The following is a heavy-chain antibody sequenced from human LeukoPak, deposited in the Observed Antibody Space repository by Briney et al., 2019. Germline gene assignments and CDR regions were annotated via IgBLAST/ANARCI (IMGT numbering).Heavy chain of an antibody. D-gene: IGHD3-10*01. CDR3: ARFGFSHPKSRFGTRGNDAFDI. CDR2: IYTSGST. V-gene: IGHV4-4*07. J-gene: IGHJ3*02. CDR1: GGSISSYY. Sequence: PSETLSLTCTVSGGSISSYYWSWIRQPAGKGLEWIGRIYTSGSTNYNPSLKSRVTMSVDTSKNQFSLKLSSVTAADTAVYYCARFGFSHPKSRFGTRGNDAFDIWGQGTMVTVSS.